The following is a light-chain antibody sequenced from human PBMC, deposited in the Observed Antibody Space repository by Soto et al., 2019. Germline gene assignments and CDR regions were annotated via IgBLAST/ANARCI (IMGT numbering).Light chain of an antibody. CDR2: GAS. CDR3: QQYENWPQLT. Sequence: ERVMTQSSATLSVSPGERATLSCRASQSVGGDLAWYQQKPGQAPRLLIYGASSRAPGIPDRFSGSGSGTEFTLTISSLQSEDSAVYYCQQYENWPQLTFGGGTKVDIK. J-gene: IGKJ4*01. CDR1: QSVGGD. V-gene: IGKV3-15*01.